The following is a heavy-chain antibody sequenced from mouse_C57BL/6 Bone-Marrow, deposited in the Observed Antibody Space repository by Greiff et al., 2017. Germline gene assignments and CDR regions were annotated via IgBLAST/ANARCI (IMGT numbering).Heavy chain of an antibody. CDR3: ARHYGSSYFYAMDY. D-gene: IGHD1-1*01. J-gene: IGHJ4*01. V-gene: IGHV5-16*01. Sequence: EVKLVESEGGLVQPGSSMKLSYTASGFTFSDYYMAWVRQVPEKGLEWVANINYDGSSTYYLDSLKSRFIISRDNAKNILYLQMSSLKSEDTATYYCARHYGSSYFYAMDYWGQGTSVTVSS. CDR1: GFTFSDYY. CDR2: INYDGSST.